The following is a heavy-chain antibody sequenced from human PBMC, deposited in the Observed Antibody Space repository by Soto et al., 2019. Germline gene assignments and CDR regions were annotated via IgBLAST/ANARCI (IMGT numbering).Heavy chain of an antibody. V-gene: IGHV1-69*02. J-gene: IGHJ6*03. CDR3: ARAGDIVATNDYYYYYMDV. D-gene: IGHD5-12*01. Sequence: ASVKVSCKAFGGTFSSYTISWVRQAPGQGLEWMGRIIPILGIANYAQKFQGRVTITADKSTSTAYMELSSLRSEDTAVYYCARAGDIVATNDYYYYYMDVWSKGTTVTVSS. CDR1: GGTFSSYT. CDR2: IIPILGIA.